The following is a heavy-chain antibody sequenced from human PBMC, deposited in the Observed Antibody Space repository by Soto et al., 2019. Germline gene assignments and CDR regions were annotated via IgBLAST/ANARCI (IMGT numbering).Heavy chain of an antibody. D-gene: IGHD3-9*01. CDR1: GFTFSSYA. Sequence: GGSLRLSCAASGFTFSSYAMSWVRQAPGKGLEWVSAISGSGGSTYYADSVKGRFTTSRDNSKNTLYLQMNSLRAEDTAVYYCAKLEGYFDWLLPDVWGKGTTVTVSS. CDR2: ISGSGGST. CDR3: AKLEGYFDWLLPDV. J-gene: IGHJ6*04. V-gene: IGHV3-23*01.